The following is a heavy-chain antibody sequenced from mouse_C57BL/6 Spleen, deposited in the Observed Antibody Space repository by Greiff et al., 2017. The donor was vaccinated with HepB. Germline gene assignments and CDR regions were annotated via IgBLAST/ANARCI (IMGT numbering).Heavy chain of an antibody. V-gene: IGHV1-81*01. Sequence: QVQLQQSGAELARPGASVKLSCKASGYTFTSYGISWVKQRTGQGLEWIGEIYPRSGNTYYNAKFKGKATLTADKSSSTAYMELRSLTSEDSAVYFCAIRPSATVDYAMDYWGQGTSDTVSS. D-gene: IGHD1-1*01. CDR1: GYTFTSYG. CDR2: IYPRSGNT. J-gene: IGHJ4*01. CDR3: AIRPSATVDYAMDY.